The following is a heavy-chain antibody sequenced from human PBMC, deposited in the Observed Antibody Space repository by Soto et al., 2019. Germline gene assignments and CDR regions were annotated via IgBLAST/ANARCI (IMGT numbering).Heavy chain of an antibody. V-gene: IGHV3-23*01. CDR2: ISGSGFKK. Sequence: LXLSCAASGFILENFCMSWVRQAPGKGLEWISSISGSGFKKYYADSVKGRFTISRDNSKSTVYLELNNLSAEDTAVYHCAKNQGVELVPLATVDWFDPWGQGTVVTVSS. CDR3: AKNQGVELVPLATVDWFDP. J-gene: IGHJ5*02. CDR1: GFILENFC. D-gene: IGHD1-26*01.